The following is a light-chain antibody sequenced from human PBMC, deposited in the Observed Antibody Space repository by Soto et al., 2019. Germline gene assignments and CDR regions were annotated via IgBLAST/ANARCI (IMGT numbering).Light chain of an antibody. CDR1: QSVSSSY. V-gene: IGKV3-20*01. J-gene: IGKJ1*01. CDR3: QQYGRSPWT. CDR2: GAS. Sequence: EIVLTQSPGTLSLSPGERATLSCRASQSVSSSYLAWYQQKPDQAPRLLIYGASTRATGIPDRFSGSGSGTDFTLTISRLEPEDFAVYYCQQYGRSPWTFGQGTKVEIK.